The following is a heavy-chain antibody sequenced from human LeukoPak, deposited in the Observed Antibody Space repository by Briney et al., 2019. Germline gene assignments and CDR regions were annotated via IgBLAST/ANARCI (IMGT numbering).Heavy chain of an antibody. Sequence: SETLSLTCTVSGYSISSGYYWGWTRQPPGKGLEWIGRIYHSGSTYYNPSFKSRVTISVDTSKNQFSLKLSSVTAADTAVYYCAGYSSSSVRYYYMDVWGKGTTVTVSS. CDR2: IYHSGST. CDR3: AGYSSSSVRYYYMDV. V-gene: IGHV4-38-2*02. J-gene: IGHJ6*03. D-gene: IGHD6-6*01. CDR1: GYSISSGYY.